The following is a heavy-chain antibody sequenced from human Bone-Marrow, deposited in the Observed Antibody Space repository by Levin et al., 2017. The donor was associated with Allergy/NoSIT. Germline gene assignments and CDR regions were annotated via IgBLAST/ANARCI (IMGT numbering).Heavy chain of an antibody. V-gene: IGHV7-4-1*01. D-gene: IGHD4/OR15-4a*01. CDR1: GYTFTTYA. CDR2: IITNTGNP. Sequence: ASVKVSCKASGYTFTTYAMNWVRQAPGQGLEWMGWIITNTGNPTYAQGFTGRFVFSLDTSVSTAYLQIYSLTAEDTAVYFCARDDLDYGATSDSWYNWFDPWGQGTLVTVSS. J-gene: IGHJ5*02. CDR3: ARDDLDYGATSDSWYNWFDP.